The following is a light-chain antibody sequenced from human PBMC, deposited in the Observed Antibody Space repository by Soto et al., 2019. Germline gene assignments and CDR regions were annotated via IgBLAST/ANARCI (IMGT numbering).Light chain of an antibody. CDR3: HSYDSSLSGSV. CDR2: GNS. Sequence: QSVLTQPPSVSGAPGQRVTISCTGSSSNIGAGYDVHWYQHLPGTAPKLLIYGNSNRPSGVPDRFSGSKSGTSASLAITGLQAEDEADYYCHSYDSSLSGSVFGGWTQLTVL. V-gene: IGLV1-40*01. J-gene: IGLJ2*01. CDR1: SSNIGAGYD.